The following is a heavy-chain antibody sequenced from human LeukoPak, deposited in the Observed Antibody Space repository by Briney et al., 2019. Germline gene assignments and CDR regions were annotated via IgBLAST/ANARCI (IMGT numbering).Heavy chain of an antibody. J-gene: IGHJ4*02. CDR2: INPSGDST. Sequence: GASVKVSCKASGYTFTNYYMHWVRQAPGQGLGWMGVINPSGDSTRYEQKFQDRVTMTRETSTRTVYMELSSLRSEDTAVYYCARGYSSSYRIDYWGQGTLVTVSS. CDR3: ARGYSSSYRIDY. V-gene: IGHV1-46*01. CDR1: GYTFTNYY. D-gene: IGHD6-19*01.